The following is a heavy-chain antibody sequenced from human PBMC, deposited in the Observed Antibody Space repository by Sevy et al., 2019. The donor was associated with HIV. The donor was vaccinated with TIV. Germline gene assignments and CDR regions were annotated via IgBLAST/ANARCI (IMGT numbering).Heavy chain of an antibody. Sequence: GESLKISCAASGFTFSSYAMSWVRQAPGKGLEWVSAISGSGGSTYYADSVKGRFTISRDNSKNTLYLQMNSLRAEDKAVYYCAKDGTWYYYDSSGYYPFDYWGQGTLVTVSS. J-gene: IGHJ4*02. D-gene: IGHD3-22*01. V-gene: IGHV3-23*01. CDR2: ISGSGGST. CDR3: AKDGTWYYYDSSGYYPFDY. CDR1: GFTFSSYA.